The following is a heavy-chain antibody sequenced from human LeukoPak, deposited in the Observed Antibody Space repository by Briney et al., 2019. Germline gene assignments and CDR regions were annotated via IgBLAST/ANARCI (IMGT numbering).Heavy chain of an antibody. CDR1: GFTFSSYS. V-gene: IGHV3-21*01. CDR3: ARVRSGSLDY. CDR2: IRSSSSDI. J-gene: IGHJ4*02. D-gene: IGHD1-26*01. Sequence: GGSLRLSCAAYGFTFSSYSMNWVRQAPGKGLEWVSFIRSSSSDIYYADSVKGRFTISRDNAKNSLYLQMDSLRAEATAVYYCARVRSGSLDYWGQGPLVTVSS.